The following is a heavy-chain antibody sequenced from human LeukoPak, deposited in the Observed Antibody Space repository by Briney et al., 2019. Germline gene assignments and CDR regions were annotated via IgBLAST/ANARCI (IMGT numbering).Heavy chain of an antibody. Sequence: SETLSLTCTVSGGSISNYYWSWIRQPAGKGLEWIGRIYSSGSTNYNPSLKSRVTISVDKSKNQFSLRLSSVIAAATAVYFCARDRCEGYCTSFDSWGQGTLVTVSS. CDR1: GGSISNYY. D-gene: IGHD2-8*01. CDR2: IYSSGST. J-gene: IGHJ5*01. CDR3: ARDRCEGYCTSFDS. V-gene: IGHV4-4*07.